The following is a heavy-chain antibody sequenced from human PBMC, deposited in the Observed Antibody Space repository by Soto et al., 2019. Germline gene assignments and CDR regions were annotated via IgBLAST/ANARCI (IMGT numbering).Heavy chain of an antibody. Sequence: QVHLVQSEPEVKKPGSSVKVSCETSGATSRSYVISWVRQAPGQGLEWMGGIVPLLGRATYAQNFQGRVTITADTSTPTAYMELTSLRSEDTAVYYCVRGRGKSGTTWGQGTLVTVSS. J-gene: IGHJ5*02. CDR2: IVPLLGRA. V-gene: IGHV1-69*06. D-gene: IGHD1-7*01. CDR3: VRGRGKSGTT. CDR1: GATSRSYV.